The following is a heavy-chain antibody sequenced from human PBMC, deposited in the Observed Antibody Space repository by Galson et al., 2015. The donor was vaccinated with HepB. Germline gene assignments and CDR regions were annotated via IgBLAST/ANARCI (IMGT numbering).Heavy chain of an antibody. Sequence: SLRLSCADSGFNFSNACMTWVRQAPGKGLEWVGGIKSKSDGGSADYAAPVKGRFTILRDDAKSPLYLQMNSLKTDDRGVYDCRADDDSSGSFDFWGQVTLVTVSS. J-gene: IGHJ4*02. CDR3: RADDDSSGSFDF. CDR1: GFNFSNAC. D-gene: IGHD3-22*01. CDR2: IKSKSDGGSA. V-gene: IGHV3-15*01.